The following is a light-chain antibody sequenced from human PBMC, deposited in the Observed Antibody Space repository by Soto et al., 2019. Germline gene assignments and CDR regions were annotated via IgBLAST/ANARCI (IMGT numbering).Light chain of an antibody. CDR3: SSYTGSSTLV. J-gene: IGLJ2*01. CDR2: EVS. Sequence: QSVLTQPASVSGSPGQSITISCTGTSSDVGGYNYVSWYQQHPGKAPKLMIYEVSNRPSGVSNRFSGSKSGNTASLTISGLQAEDDADYYCSSYTGSSTLVFGGGTQLTVL. V-gene: IGLV2-14*01. CDR1: SSDVGGYNY.